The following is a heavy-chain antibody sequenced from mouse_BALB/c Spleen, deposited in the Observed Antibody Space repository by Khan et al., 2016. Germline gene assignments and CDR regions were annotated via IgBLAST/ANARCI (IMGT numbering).Heavy chain of an antibody. V-gene: IGHV1-7*01. D-gene: IGHD2-10*01. Sequence: QVQLQQPGAELAKPGASVKMSCKASGYTFTSYWMHWVKQRPGQGLEWIGYINPSTGYTEYNQKFKDKATLTADKSSSTAYMQLSRLTSEDSAVYYCARWAYYGNYLFAYWGQGTLVTVSA. CDR3: ARWAYYGNYLFAY. CDR1: GYTFTSYW. CDR2: INPSTGYT. J-gene: IGHJ3*01.